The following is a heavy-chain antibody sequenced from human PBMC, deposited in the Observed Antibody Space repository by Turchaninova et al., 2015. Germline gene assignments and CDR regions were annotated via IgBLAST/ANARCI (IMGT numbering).Heavy chain of an antibody. D-gene: IGHD1-7*01. CDR3: ARGPGITGTTRYFDY. CDR1: GGSFSSSA. CDR2: IIPTVVTA. J-gene: IGHJ4*02. V-gene: IGHV1-69*12. Sequence: QVQLVQSGAEGKKPGSSGKVSCKASGGSFSSSAIRWVRQAPGQGLEWVGGIIPTVVTANYAQKFQGRVTITADESTSTAYMERSSLRSEDTAVYYCARGPGITGTTRYFDYWGQGTLVTVSS.